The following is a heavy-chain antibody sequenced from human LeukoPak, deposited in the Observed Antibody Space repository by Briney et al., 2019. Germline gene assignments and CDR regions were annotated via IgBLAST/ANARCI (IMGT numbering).Heavy chain of an antibody. D-gene: IGHD3-3*01. CDR2: INHSGST. J-gene: IGHJ6*02. CDR1: GGSFSGYY. CDR3: ARVAMDFWSGYHRDYYYYGMDV. V-gene: IGHV4-34*01. Sequence: PSGTLSLTCAVYGGSFSGYYWSWIRQPPGKGLEWIGEINHSGSTNYNPSLKSRVTISVDTPKNQFSLKLSSVTAADTAVYYCARVAMDFWSGYHRDYYYYGMDVWGQGTTVTVSS.